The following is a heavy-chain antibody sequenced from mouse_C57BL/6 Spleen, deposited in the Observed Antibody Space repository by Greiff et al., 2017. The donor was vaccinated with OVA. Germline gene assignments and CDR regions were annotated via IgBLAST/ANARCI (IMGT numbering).Heavy chain of an antibody. CDR2: INPNNGGT. CDR1: GYTFTDSY. J-gene: IGHJ4*01. D-gene: IGHD1-1*01. V-gene: IGHV1-26*01. CDR3: ARNYYGSSYDYAMDY. Sequence: VQLQQSGPELVKPGASVKISCKASGYTFTDSYMNWVKQSHGKSLEWIGDINPNNGGTSYNQKFKGKATLTVDKSSSTAYMELRSLTSEDSAVYYCARNYYGSSYDYAMDYWGQGTSVTVSS.